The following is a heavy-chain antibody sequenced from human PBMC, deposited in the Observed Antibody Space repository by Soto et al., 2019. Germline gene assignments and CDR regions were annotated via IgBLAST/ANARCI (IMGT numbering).Heavy chain of an antibody. D-gene: IGHD6-6*01. CDR3: ARGVQLVRWFDP. Sequence: QVQLVQSGAEVKKPGSSVKVSCKASGGTFSSYAISWVRQAPGQGLEWMGGIIPIFGTANYAQKFQGRVTINADKSTSTAYMELRSLRSEYTAVYSCARGVQLVRWFDPWGQGTLVTVSS. V-gene: IGHV1-69*06. CDR2: IIPIFGTA. J-gene: IGHJ5*02. CDR1: GGTFSSYA.